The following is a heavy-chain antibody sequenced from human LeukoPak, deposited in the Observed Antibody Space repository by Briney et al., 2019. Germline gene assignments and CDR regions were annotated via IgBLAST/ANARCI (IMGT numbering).Heavy chain of an antibody. V-gene: IGHV3-23*01. J-gene: IGHJ4*02. D-gene: IGHD2-2*01. CDR1: GFTFSSYA. CDR2: MSADGGST. Sequence: PGGSLRLSCAASGFTFSSYAMSWVRQAPGKGLEWVSAMSADGGSTYYADSVKGRFSISRDNSKNTLYLQMNSLRAEDTAIYYCAKAGGYCTSTSCYLFDWGQGTPVTVSS. CDR3: AKAGGYCTSTSCYLFD.